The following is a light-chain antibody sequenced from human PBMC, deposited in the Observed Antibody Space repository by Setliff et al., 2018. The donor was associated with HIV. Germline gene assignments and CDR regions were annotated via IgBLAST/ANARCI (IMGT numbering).Light chain of an antibody. CDR1: SSDVGGYNY. V-gene: IGLV2-14*01. Sequence: QSVLTQPPSASGSPGQSVTISCTGTSSDVGGYNYVSWYQQHPGKAPKLMIYEVSKRPSGVSNRFSGSESGNTASLTISGLQAEDEADYYCSSYTTSTTFVFGTGTKVTVL. J-gene: IGLJ1*01. CDR3: SSYTTSTTFV. CDR2: EVS.